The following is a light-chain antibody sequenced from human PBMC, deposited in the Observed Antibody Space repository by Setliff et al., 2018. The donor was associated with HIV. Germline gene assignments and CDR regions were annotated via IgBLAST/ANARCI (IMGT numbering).Light chain of an antibody. CDR2: GNI. CDR1: SSNIGAAYD. J-gene: IGLJ1*01. Sequence: QSVLTQPPSVSGAPGQRVTISCTGSSSNIGAAYDVHWYRQFPGTAPKLLIYGNINRPSGVPDRFSGSKSGTSGSLTITGLQAEDEADYCCQSYDSSLSAHVFGTGTKVT. V-gene: IGLV1-40*01. CDR3: QSYDSSLSAHV.